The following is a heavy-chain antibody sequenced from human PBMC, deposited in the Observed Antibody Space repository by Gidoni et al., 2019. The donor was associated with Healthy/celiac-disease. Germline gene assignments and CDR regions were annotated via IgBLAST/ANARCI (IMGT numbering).Heavy chain of an antibody. J-gene: IGHJ5*02. D-gene: IGHD2-2*01. Sequence: QVQLQEPGPGLVKPSQTLSLTCTVSGGSISSGGYYWSWIRQHPGKGLEWIGYIYYSGSTYYNPSLKSRVTISVDTSKNQFSLKLSSVTAADTAVYYCARADCSSTSCYAGWFDPWGQGTLVTVSS. CDR1: GGSISSGGYY. V-gene: IGHV4-31*03. CDR2: IYYSGST. CDR3: ARADCSSTSCYAGWFDP.